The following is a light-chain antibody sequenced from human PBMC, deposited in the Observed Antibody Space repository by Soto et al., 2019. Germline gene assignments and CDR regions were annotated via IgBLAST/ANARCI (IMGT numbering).Light chain of an antibody. CDR1: QSISSY. CDR2: AAS. V-gene: IGKV1-39*01. Sequence: DIQMTQSPSILSASVGDRVTITCRASQSISSYLNWYQQKPGKAPKLLIYAASSLQSGVPSRFSGSGSGTDFTLTISSLQPEDFATYYCQQSYSTLITFGQGTRLEIK. CDR3: QQSYSTLIT. J-gene: IGKJ5*01.